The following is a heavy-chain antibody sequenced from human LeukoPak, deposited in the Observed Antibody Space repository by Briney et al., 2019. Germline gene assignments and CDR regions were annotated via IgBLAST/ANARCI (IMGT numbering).Heavy chain of an antibody. CDR1: GYTFTGYY. V-gene: IGHV1-2*02. D-gene: IGHD6-13*01. Sequence: ASVKVSCKASGYTFTGYYMHWVRQAPGQGLEWMGWINPNSGGTNYAQKFQGRVTMTRDTSISTAYMELSRLRSDDTAMYYCARDMSAASGPDQVWGQGTLVTVSS. CDR2: INPNSGGT. J-gene: IGHJ4*02. CDR3: ARDMSAASGPDQV.